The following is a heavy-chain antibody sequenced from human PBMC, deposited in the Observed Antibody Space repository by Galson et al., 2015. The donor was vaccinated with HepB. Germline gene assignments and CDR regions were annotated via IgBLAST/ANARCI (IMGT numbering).Heavy chain of an antibody. CDR3: ARDRDWDYYFEY. D-gene: IGHD1-7*01. CDR2: TYYRSKWFN. J-gene: IGHJ4*02. V-gene: IGHV6-1*01. CDR1: GGSVSTNSVT. Sequence: CAISGGSVSTNSVTWNWIRQSPSRGLEWLGRTYYRSKWFNDYAVSLKSRIAINPDTSKNQFSLQLKSVSPEDTAVYYCARDRDWDYYFEYWGQGTLVTVSS.